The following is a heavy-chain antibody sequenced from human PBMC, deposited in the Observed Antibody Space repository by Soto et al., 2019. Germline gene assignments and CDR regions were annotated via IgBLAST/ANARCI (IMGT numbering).Heavy chain of an antibody. CDR2: ISAHNGNT. CDR1: GYAFTTYG. CDR3: ARGRYGDY. J-gene: IGHJ4*02. Sequence: QVHLVQSGAEVKKPGASVKVSCKGSGYAFTTYGITWVRQAPGQGLEWMGWISAHNGNTNYAQKLQGRVTVTRDTATSTAYMELRRLRSDDTDVYYCARGRYGDYWGQGALVTDSS. D-gene: IGHD1-1*01. V-gene: IGHV1-18*01.